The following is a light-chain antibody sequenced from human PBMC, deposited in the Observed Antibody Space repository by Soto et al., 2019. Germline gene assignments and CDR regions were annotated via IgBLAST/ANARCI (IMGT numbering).Light chain of an antibody. Sequence: QSVLTQPPSVSGTPGQRVTISCSGGKSDIGSNTVFWFQHVPGTAPRLLIYTNNQRPSGVPDRFSGSKSDTSASLAISGLQSEDEADYFCATWDGILNVCVFGGGTQLTVL. J-gene: IGLJ3*02. V-gene: IGLV1-44*01. CDR3: ATWDGILNVCV. CDR1: KSDIGSNT. CDR2: TNN.